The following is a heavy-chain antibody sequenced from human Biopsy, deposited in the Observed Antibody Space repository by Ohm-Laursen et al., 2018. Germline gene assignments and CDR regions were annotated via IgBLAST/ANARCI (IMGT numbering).Heavy chain of an antibody. Sequence: SDTLSLTCTVSGGSISSDYWSWIRQPPGKGLEWIGYIYYSGCTNYNPSLKSRVTISVDTSKNQFSLRLNSVTAADTAVYYCARATNSTGWPYYYFYGMDVWGQGTTVTVSS. CDR3: ARATNSTGWPYYYFYGMDV. CDR2: IYYSGCT. J-gene: IGHJ6*02. D-gene: IGHD2/OR15-2a*01. V-gene: IGHV4-59*07. CDR1: GGSISSDY.